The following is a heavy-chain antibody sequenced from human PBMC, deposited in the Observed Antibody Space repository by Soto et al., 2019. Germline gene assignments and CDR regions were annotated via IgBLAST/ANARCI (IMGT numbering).Heavy chain of an antibody. D-gene: IGHD2-15*01. Sequence: GGSLRLSCAASGFTFSSYSMNWVRQAPGKGLEWVSSISSSSSYIYYADSVKGRFTISRDNAKNSLYLQMNSLRAEDTAVYYCARGGCSGGSCSPFQHWGQGTLVTVSS. J-gene: IGHJ1*01. CDR1: GFTFSSYS. CDR3: ARGGCSGGSCSPFQH. V-gene: IGHV3-21*01. CDR2: ISSSSSYI.